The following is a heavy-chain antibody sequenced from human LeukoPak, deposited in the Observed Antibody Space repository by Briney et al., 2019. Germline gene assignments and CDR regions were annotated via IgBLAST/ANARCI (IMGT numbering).Heavy chain of an antibody. CDR1: GYTFTSFD. Sequence: ASVKDSCKASGYTFTSFDINWVRQVTGQGLEWMGWMNPNSGNTGYAQKFQGRVTITRNTSISTAYMELSSLRSEDTAVYYCARGGHGYSGYDWGQGTHVNVSS. CDR3: ARGGHGYSGYD. J-gene: IGHJ4*02. CDR2: MNPNSGNT. V-gene: IGHV1-8*03. D-gene: IGHD5-12*01.